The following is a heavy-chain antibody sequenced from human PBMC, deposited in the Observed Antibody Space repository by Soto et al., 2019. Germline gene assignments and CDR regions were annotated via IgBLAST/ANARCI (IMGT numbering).Heavy chain of an antibody. J-gene: IGHJ4*02. V-gene: IGHV3-53*01. CDR3: ARDRGYSSSWNGFDY. CDR1: GFTFSSNY. Sequence: EVQLVESGGGLIQPGGSLRLSGAASGFTFSSNYMSWVRQAPGKGLEWVSVICSGGSTYYADSVKGRFTISRDNSKNTLYLQMNSLRAEDTAVYYCARDRGYSSSWNGFDYWGQGTLVTVSS. D-gene: IGHD6-13*01. CDR2: ICSGGST.